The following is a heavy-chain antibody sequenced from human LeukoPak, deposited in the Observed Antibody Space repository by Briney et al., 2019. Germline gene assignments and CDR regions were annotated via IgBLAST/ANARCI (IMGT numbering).Heavy chain of an antibody. D-gene: IGHD3-22*01. CDR1: GFTFSDYY. CDR2: ISSSGSTI. CDR3: ASSRTMIVVVTLPDAFDI. J-gene: IGHJ3*02. Sequence: PGGSLRLSCAASGFTFSDYYMSWIRQAPGKGLEWVSYISSSGSTIYYADSVKGRFTISRDNAKNSLYLQMNSLRAEDTAVYYCASSRTMIVVVTLPDAFDIWGQGTMVTVSS. V-gene: IGHV3-11*01.